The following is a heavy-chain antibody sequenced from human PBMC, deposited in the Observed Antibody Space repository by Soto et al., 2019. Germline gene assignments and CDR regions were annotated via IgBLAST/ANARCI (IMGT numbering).Heavy chain of an antibody. D-gene: IGHD2-8*01. CDR3: ERGGMRRVEDAFDI. CDR1: GFTFSSYD. Sequence: EVQLVESGGGLVQPGGSLRLSCAASGFTFSSYDMHWVRQATGKGLEWVSAIGTAGDTYYPGSVKGRFTISRENAKNSLYLQMNSLRAGETAVYYCERGGMRRVEDAFDIWGQGTMVTVSS. CDR2: IGTAGDT. J-gene: IGHJ3*02. V-gene: IGHV3-13*01.